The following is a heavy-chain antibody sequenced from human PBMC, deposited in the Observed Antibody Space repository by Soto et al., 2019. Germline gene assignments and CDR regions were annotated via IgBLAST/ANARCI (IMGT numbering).Heavy chain of an antibody. Sequence: GGSLRLSXAASGFIFTSYGMHWVRQAPGKGLEWVAVVSFDGSNKYYADSVKGRFTISRDNSKNTLYLQMNSLRPEDTAVYYCAKAAGPSAGYYVLQHWGQGTLVTVSS. CDR3: AKAAGPSAGYYVLQH. V-gene: IGHV3-30*18. CDR2: VSFDGSNK. D-gene: IGHD3-22*01. J-gene: IGHJ1*01. CDR1: GFIFTSYG.